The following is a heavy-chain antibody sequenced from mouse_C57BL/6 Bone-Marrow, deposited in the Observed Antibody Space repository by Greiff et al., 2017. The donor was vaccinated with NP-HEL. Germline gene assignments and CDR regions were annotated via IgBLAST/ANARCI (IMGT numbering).Heavy chain of an antibody. CDR3: ASSIYYYGSRDWYFDV. CDR2: IRNKANGYTT. V-gene: IGHV7-3*01. J-gene: IGHJ1*03. CDR1: GFTFTDYY. D-gene: IGHD1-1*01. Sequence: EVQLVESGGGLVQPGGSLSLSCAASGFTFTDYYMSWVRQPPGKALEWLGFIRNKANGYTTEYSASVKGRFTISRDNSQSILYLQMNALRAEDSATYYCASSIYYYGSRDWYFDVWGTGTTVTVSS.